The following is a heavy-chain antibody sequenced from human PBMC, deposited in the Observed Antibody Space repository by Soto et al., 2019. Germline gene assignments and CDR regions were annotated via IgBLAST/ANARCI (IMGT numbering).Heavy chain of an antibody. D-gene: IGHD1-26*01. CDR2: LYWNDDR. Sequence: SGPTLVNPTQTLTLTCTFSGFSLSSIGVAVGWIRQPPGKALEWLALLYWNDDRRYSLSLKSRLTITKDTSKNQVVLTMTNMDPADTATYYCAHSASVPCCYYFDSWGQGTLVTVSS. CDR3: AHSASVPCCYYFDS. J-gene: IGHJ4*02. V-gene: IGHV2-5*01. CDR1: GFSLSSIGVA.